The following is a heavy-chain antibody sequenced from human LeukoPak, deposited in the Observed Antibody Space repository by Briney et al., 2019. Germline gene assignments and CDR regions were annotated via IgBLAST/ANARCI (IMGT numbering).Heavy chain of an antibody. D-gene: IGHD2-2*01. J-gene: IGHJ4*02. Sequence: SETLSLTCTVSGGSISSYYWSWIRQPPGKGLEWNGYIYYSGSTNYNPSLKSRVTISVDTSKNQFSLKLSSVTAADTAVYYCARTLSSTSSDFDYWGQGTLVTVSS. V-gene: IGHV4-59*01. CDR1: GGSISSYY. CDR3: ARTLSSTSSDFDY. CDR2: IYYSGST.